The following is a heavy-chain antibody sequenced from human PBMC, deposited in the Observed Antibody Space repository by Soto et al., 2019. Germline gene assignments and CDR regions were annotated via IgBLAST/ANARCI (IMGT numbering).Heavy chain of an antibody. D-gene: IGHD1-26*01. CDR1: GASLSRGGYY. Sequence: QVQLQESGPGLVKASQTLSLTCAVSGASLSRGGYYWSWIRQRPGKGPEWIGNIYYSGSTDYNPSLKSRVKISLDTSKNQFSRRLNSMTAADTAVYFCAREGSYHYFDFWGQGTLLT. J-gene: IGHJ4*02. CDR3: AREGSYHYFDF. V-gene: IGHV4-31*11. CDR2: IYYSGST.